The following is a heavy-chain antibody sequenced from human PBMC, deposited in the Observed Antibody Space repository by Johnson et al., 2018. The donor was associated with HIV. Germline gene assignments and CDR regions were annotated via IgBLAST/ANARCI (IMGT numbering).Heavy chain of an antibody. D-gene: IGHD6-13*01. CDR1: GFTFSTYD. CDR2: ITTAGDT. Sequence: VLLVESGGGLVQPGGSLRLSCAASGFTFSTYDMHWVRQVTGKGLEWVSGITTAGDTYYTGSVKGRFTIFRENVKNSLYLQMKSLRAEDTAVYYCAKDAAAAALRAFDNWGQGTMVTVSS. V-gene: IGHV3-13*01. CDR3: AKDAAAAALRAFDN. J-gene: IGHJ3*02.